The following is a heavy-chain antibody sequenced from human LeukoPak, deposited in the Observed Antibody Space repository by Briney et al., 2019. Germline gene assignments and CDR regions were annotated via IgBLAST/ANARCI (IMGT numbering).Heavy chain of an antibody. CDR3: ARVSSWTEVWWFPQRQRYYYMDV. CDR2: INVDGSST. CDR1: GFTINNFW. V-gene: IGHV3-74*01. Sequence: PGGSLRLSCAASGFTINNFWMHWVRQGPGEGLVSVAQINVDGSSTKYADSVLGRFTISRDNARNTVFLEMNSVRAEDTAVYFCARVSSWTEVWWFPQRQRYYYMDVWGKGTTVAVS. D-gene: IGHD2-15*01. J-gene: IGHJ6*03.